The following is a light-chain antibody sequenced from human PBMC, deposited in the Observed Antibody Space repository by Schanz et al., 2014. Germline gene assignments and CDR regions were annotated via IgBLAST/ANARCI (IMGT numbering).Light chain of an antibody. J-gene: IGKJ2*01. CDR3: QQYDNWPRT. V-gene: IGKV3-15*01. Sequence: EIVMTQSPASLSVSPGERATLSCRASQSVTTKLAWYQQKPGQAPRLLIYDASTRATGIPARFSGSGSGTEFTLTISSLQSEDLAVYYCQQYDNWPRTFGQGTKLEIK. CDR1: QSVTTK. CDR2: DAS.